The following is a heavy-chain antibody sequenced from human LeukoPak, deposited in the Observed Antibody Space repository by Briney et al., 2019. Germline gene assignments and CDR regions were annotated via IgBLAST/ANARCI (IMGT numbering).Heavy chain of an antibody. Sequence: GGSLRLSCAASAFTFSGYAMSWVRQAPGKGLEWVSVIYSGGSTYYADSVKGRFTISRDNSKNTLYLQMNSLRAEDTAVYYCARYYDYGGKPAFDIWGQGTMVTVSS. V-gene: IGHV3-53*01. CDR2: IYSGGST. J-gene: IGHJ3*02. CDR3: ARYYDYGGKPAFDI. CDR1: AFTFSGYA. D-gene: IGHD4-23*01.